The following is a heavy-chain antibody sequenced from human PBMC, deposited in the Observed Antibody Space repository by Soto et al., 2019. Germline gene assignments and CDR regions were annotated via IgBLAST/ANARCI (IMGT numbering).Heavy chain of an antibody. CDR2: IYYSGST. CDR1: GGSISSYY. V-gene: IGHV4-59*08. CDR3: VRHQWDSSDWYWFDY. Sequence: SETLSLTCTVSGGSISSYYWSWIRQPPGKGLEWIGYIYYSGSTNYNPSLKSRVTISVDTSKNQFSLKLSSVTAADTAVYYCVRHQWDSSDWYWFDYWSQGTLVTVS. D-gene: IGHD6-19*01. J-gene: IGHJ4*02.